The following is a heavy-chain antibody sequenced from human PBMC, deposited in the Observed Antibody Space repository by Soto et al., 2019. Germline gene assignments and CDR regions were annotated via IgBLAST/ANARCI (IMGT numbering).Heavy chain of an antibody. V-gene: IGHV4-31*03. J-gene: IGHJ4*02. Sequence: QVQLQESGPGLVKPSQTLSLTCTVSGDSISSSGYYWSWIRQHPGKGLEWIGYISYSVTTTYYNPSLKSRVTISGDTAKNQFSLTLSSVTAADTAMYYCATEGAGGYTGYDYWGQGTLVTVSS. CDR2: ISYSVTTT. D-gene: IGHD5-12*01. CDR3: ATEGAGGYTGYDY. CDR1: GDSISSSGYY.